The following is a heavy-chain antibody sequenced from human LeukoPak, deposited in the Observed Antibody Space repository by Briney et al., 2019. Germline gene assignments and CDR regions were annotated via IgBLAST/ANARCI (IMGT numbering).Heavy chain of an antibody. J-gene: IGHJ4*02. D-gene: IGHD2-15*01. V-gene: IGHV4-59*01. CDR3: ARVGCSGGSCYPDY. CDR2: IHYSGDI. CDR1: GASISTSY. Sequence: SETLSLTCTVSGASISTSYWYWIRQPPGKGLEWIGYIHYSGDINYNPSLKGRVTISAYTSKNQLSLKLSSVTAADTAVYYCARVGCSGGSCYPDYWGQGTLVTVSS.